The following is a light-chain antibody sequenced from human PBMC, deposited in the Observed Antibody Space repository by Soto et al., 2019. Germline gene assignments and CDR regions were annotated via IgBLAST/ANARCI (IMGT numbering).Light chain of an antibody. J-gene: IGKJ3*01. CDR2: AAS. Sequence: AIRMTQSPSSLSASTGDRVTITCRASQGISSYLAWYQQKPGKAPKLLIYAASTLQSGVPSRFSGSGSGTDFPLTISCLQSEDFATYYCQQYYSYPTFGPGTKVDIK. CDR3: QQYYSYPT. CDR1: QGISSY. V-gene: IGKV1-8*01.